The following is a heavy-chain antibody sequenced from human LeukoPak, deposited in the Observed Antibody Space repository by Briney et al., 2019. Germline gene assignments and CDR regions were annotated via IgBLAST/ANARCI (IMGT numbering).Heavy chain of an antibody. D-gene: IGHD4-17*01. Sequence: ASVKVSCKASGYTFTSYAMHWVRQAPGQRLEYMGWISAGSGNTKYSQTFKGRVTITRDTSASTAYMELSSLRSEDTAVYCCARDYVECISFFDYWGQGALVTFAS. V-gene: IGHV1-3*01. CDR1: GYTFTSYA. CDR3: ARDYVECISFFDY. CDR2: ISAGSGNT. J-gene: IGHJ4*02.